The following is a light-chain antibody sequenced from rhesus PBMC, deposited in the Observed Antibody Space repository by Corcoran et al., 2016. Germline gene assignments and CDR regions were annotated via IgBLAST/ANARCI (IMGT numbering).Light chain of an antibody. CDR1: QSVSSY. CDR3: LQSSNWWT. J-gene: IGKJ1*01. CDR2: GAS. Sequence: EIVMTQSPATLALSPGERATLSCRASQSVSSYLAWYQQKPGQAPRLLIYGASSRATGIPDRFSGSGSGTEFTLTISSLGPEDVGVYFCLQSSNWWTFGQGTKVEIK. V-gene: IGKV3-24*04.